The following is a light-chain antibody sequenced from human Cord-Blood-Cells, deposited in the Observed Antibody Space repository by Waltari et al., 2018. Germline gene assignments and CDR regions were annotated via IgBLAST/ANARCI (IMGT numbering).Light chain of an antibody. CDR2: GAS. Sequence: EIVMTQSPATLSVSPGERATLSCRASQSVSSNLAWYQQKPGQSPRLLIYGASTRATGIPARFSGIRSGTEFTLTISSLQSEDFAVYYCQQYNNWPLTFGGGTKVEIK. CDR1: QSVSSN. V-gene: IGKV3-15*01. CDR3: QQYNNWPLT. J-gene: IGKJ4*01.